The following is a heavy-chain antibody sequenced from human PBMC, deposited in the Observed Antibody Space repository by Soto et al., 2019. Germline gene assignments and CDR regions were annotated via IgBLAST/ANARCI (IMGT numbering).Heavy chain of an antibody. J-gene: IGHJ6*02. CDR3: AKDQGCSGGSCPYYYYGMDV. CDR2: ISYDGSNK. V-gene: IGHV3-30*18. D-gene: IGHD2-15*01. CDR1: GFTFSSYG. Sequence: GGSLRLSCAASGFTFSSYGMHWVRQAPGKGLEWVAVISYDGSNKYYADSVKGRFTISRDNSKNTLYLQMNSLRAEDTAVYYCAKDQGCSGGSCPYYYYGMDVWGQGTTVTVSS.